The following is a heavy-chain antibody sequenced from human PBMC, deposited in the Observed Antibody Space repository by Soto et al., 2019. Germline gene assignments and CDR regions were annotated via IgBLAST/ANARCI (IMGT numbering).Heavy chain of an antibody. CDR3: ARIGSSSSLWFDP. D-gene: IGHD6-6*01. V-gene: IGHV4-59*01. J-gene: IGHJ5*02. CDR1: GGSISSYY. Sequence: KTSETLSLTCTVSGGSISSYYWSWIRQPPGKGLEWIGYIYYSGSTNYNPSLKSRVTISVDTSKNQFSLKLSSVTAADTAVYYCARIGSSSSLWFDPWGQGTLVTVSS. CDR2: IYYSGST.